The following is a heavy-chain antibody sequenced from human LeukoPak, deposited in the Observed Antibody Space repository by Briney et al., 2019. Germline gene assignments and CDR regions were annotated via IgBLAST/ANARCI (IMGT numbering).Heavy chain of an antibody. CDR3: ARGIWKRWLQLGYYFDY. Sequence: PSETLSLTCAVYGGSFSGYYWSWIRQPPGKGLEWIGEINHSGSTNYNPSLKGRVTISVDTSKNQFSLKLSSVTAADTAVYYCARGIWKRWLQLGYYFDYWGQGTLVTVSS. D-gene: IGHD5-24*01. V-gene: IGHV4-34*01. CDR1: GGSFSGYY. CDR2: INHSGST. J-gene: IGHJ4*02.